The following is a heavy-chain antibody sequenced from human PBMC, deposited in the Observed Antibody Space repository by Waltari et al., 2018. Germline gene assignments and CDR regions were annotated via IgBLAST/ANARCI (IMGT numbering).Heavy chain of an antibody. D-gene: IGHD3-3*01. V-gene: IGHV4-39*07. Sequence: QLQLQESCPGLVKPSETLSLTCTVSGGSISSSSYYWGWIRQPPGKGLEWIGSIYYIGSTYYNPSLKSRVTISVDTSKNQFSLKLSSVTAADTAVYYCARVYDFWSGSPYFDYWGQGTLVTVSS. J-gene: IGHJ4*02. CDR2: IYYIGST. CDR3: ARVYDFWSGSPYFDY. CDR1: GGSISSSSYY.